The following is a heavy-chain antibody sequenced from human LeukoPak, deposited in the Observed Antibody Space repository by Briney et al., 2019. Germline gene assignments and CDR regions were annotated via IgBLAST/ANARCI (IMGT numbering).Heavy chain of an antibody. V-gene: IGHV3-23*01. CDR2: TSGSSDTT. CDR3: ANREGGYTYDPFDY. J-gene: IGHJ4*02. Sequence: GGSLRLSCAASGFTFSTYAMSWVRQAPGRGLEWVSATSGSSDTTYYADSVKGRFTISRDNSKNTLYLQTNSLRAEDTAVYYCANREGGYTYDPFDYWGQGTLVTVSS. D-gene: IGHD5-18*01. CDR1: GFTFSTYA.